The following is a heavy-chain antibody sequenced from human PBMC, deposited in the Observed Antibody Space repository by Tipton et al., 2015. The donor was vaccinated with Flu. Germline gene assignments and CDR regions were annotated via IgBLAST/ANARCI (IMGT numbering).Heavy chain of an antibody. CDR2: ISAYNGNT. CDR3: ARVVVRYFDWLPMAQNQFYY. Sequence: QMQLVQSGAEVKKPGASVKVSCKASGYTFTSYGISWVRQAPGQGLEWMGWISAYNGNTNYAQKLQGRVTMTTDTSTSTAYMELRSLRSDDAAVYYCARVVVRYFDWLPMAQNQFYYWGQGPLVPVSS. J-gene: IGHJ4*02. V-gene: IGHV1-18*01. D-gene: IGHD3-9*01. CDR1: GYTFTSYG.